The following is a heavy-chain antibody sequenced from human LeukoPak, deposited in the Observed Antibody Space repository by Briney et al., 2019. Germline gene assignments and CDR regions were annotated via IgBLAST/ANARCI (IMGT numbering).Heavy chain of an antibody. D-gene: IGHD1-26*01. Sequence: GGSLRLSCAASGLTFSSYSMNWVRQAPGKGLEWVSSITGGGDSIHYADSVKGRFTISRDNSKNTVFLHIAGLRAEDTAVYYCAKDFRSGSYYTDYWGQGTLVTVSS. V-gene: IGHV3-23*01. CDR3: AKDFRSGSYYTDY. CDR2: ITGGGDSI. J-gene: IGHJ4*02. CDR1: GLTFSSYS.